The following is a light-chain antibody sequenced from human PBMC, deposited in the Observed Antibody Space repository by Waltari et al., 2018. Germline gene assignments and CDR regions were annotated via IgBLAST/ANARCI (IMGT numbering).Light chain of an antibody. CDR2: YDS. Sequence: SYVLTQTPSVSLAPGQTAILTCGGGTIESQSVHWYQLQPGQAPVLVMFYDSDRPPGIPDRFSGSNSGNTATLTISRVEDDDEADYFCQVWDDSNNSGVFGGGTKLTVL. CDR1: TIESQS. J-gene: IGLJ2*01. V-gene: IGLV3-21*04. CDR3: QVWDDSNNSGV.